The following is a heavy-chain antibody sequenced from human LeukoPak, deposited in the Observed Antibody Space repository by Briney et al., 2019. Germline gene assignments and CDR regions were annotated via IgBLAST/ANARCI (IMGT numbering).Heavy chain of an antibody. CDR3: ARGSRFWYRYLSYGFDY. D-gene: IGHD3-9*01. CDR1: GGSFSGYY. Sequence: SETLSLTCAVYGGSFSGYYWSWIRQPPVKGLEWIGEINHSGSTNYNPSLMSRVTISVDTSKNQFSLKLSSVTAADTAVYYCARGSRFWYRYLSYGFDYWGQGTLVTVSS. CDR2: INHSGST. J-gene: IGHJ4*02. V-gene: IGHV4-34*01.